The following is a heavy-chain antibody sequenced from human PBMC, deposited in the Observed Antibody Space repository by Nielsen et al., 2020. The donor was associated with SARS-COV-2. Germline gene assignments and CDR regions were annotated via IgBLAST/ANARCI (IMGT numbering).Heavy chain of an antibody. D-gene: IGHD3-3*01. CDR1: GGSISSGDYY. V-gene: IGHV4-30-4*01. J-gene: IGHJ4*02. Sequence: SETLSLTCTVSGGSISSGDYYWSWIRQPPGKGLERIGYIYYSGSTYYNPSLKSRVTISVDTSKNQFSLKLSSVTAADTAVYYCARLADNTIFGVVIIPGYFDYWGQGTLVTVSS. CDR3: ARLADNTIFGVVIIPGYFDY. CDR2: IYYSGST.